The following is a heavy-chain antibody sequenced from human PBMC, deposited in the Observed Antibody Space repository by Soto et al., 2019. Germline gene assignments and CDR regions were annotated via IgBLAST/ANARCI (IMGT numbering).Heavy chain of an antibody. CDR3: ARRPAAMGAVWFDP. CDR2: IYYSGST. CDR1: GGSISSGSYY. J-gene: IGHJ5*02. D-gene: IGHD2-2*01. Sequence: SETLSLTCTVSGGSISSGSYYWGWIRQPPGKGLEWIGSIYYSGSTYYNPSLKSRVTISVDTSKNQFSLKLSSVTAADTAVYYCARRPAAMGAVWFDPWGQGTLVTVSS. V-gene: IGHV4-39*01.